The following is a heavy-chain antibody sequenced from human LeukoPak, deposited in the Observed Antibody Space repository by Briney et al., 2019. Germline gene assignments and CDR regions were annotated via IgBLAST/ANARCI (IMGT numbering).Heavy chain of an antibody. Sequence: SETLSLTCTVSGGSISSSSYYWGWIRQPLGKGLEWIGSIYYSGSTYYNPSLKSRVTISVDTSKNQFSLKLSSVTAADTAVYYCATPTGVRLLDAFDIWGQGTMVTVSS. CDR1: GGSISSSSYY. CDR3: ATPTGVRLLDAFDI. V-gene: IGHV4-39*01. J-gene: IGHJ3*02. D-gene: IGHD4/OR15-4a*01. CDR2: IYYSGST.